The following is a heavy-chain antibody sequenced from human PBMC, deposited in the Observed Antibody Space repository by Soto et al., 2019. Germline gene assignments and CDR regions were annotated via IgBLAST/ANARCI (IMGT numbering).Heavy chain of an antibody. CDR1: GGNFKNYG. V-gene: IGHV1-69*12. D-gene: IGHD3-9*01. CDR2: LIPMFGVA. Sequence: QVQLVQSGAEVKKPGSSVKASCRTSGGNFKNYGFSWVRQAPGQGLEWMGGLIPMFGVANYGQIFQGRLTITADESTSTAYMELSSLKSEDTAVYYCAGEVGGTGLHFWGQGTLVTVSS. CDR3: AGEVGGTGLHF. J-gene: IGHJ4*02.